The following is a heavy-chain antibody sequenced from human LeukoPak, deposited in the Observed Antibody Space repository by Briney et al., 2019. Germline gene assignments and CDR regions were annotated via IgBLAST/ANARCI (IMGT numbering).Heavy chain of an antibody. D-gene: IGHD3-10*01. J-gene: IGHJ6*03. V-gene: IGHV4-61*02. CDR3: ARGCVGDYYYYYMDV. CDR1: GGSISSGSYY. CDR2: IYTSGST. Sequence: PSQTLSLTCTVSGGSISSGSYYWSWIRQPAGKGLEWIGRIYTSGSTNYNPSLKSRVTISVDTSKNQFSLKLSSVTAADTAVYYCARGCVGDYYYYYMDVWGKGTTVTVSS.